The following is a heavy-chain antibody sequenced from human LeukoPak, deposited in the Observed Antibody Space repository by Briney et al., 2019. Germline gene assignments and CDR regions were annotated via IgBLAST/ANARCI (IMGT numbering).Heavy chain of an antibody. V-gene: IGHV4-39*01. Sequence: PSETLSLTCTVSGGSIINTDYYWGWIRQPPGKGLEWIGSVYYSGTTYDNPSLKSRLTISVDTSKNQFSLKLSSVTAADTAVYYCARRTHRDHDFWTTYTYWYFDLWGRGSLVTVSS. CDR1: GGSIINTDYY. J-gene: IGHJ2*01. D-gene: IGHD3-3*01. CDR3: ARRTHRDHDFWTTYTYWYFDL. CDR2: VYYSGTT.